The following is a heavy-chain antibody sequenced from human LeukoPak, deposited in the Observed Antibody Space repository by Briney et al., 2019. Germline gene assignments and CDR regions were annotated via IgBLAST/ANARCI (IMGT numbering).Heavy chain of an antibody. D-gene: IGHD6-13*01. Sequence: SVKVSCKASGGTFSSYAISWVRQAPGQGLEWMGGIIPIFGTANYAQKFQGRVTITADESTSTAYMELSSLRSEDTGVYYCAREGLAAAAGKFDYWGQGTLVTVSS. CDR3: AREGLAAAAGKFDY. CDR2: IIPIFGTA. CDR1: GGTFSSYA. J-gene: IGHJ4*02. V-gene: IGHV1-69*13.